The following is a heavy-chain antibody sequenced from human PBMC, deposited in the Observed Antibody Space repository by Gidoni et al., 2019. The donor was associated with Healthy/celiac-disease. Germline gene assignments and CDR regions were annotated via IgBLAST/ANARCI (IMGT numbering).Heavy chain of an antibody. Sequence: EVQLVQSGAEVKKHGESLKISGKGSGYSGTSYWIGGVRQMPGKSLAWMGIIYPGHSATTSSPSFQGPVPIAAAQSLSPAYLQWSSLKAPATAMYSCARATYYYGSGSYFLGTGPTPHYYYYMDVWGKGTTVTVSS. CDR2: IYPGHSAT. V-gene: IGHV5-51*01. CDR3: ARATYYYGSGSYFLGTGPTPHYYYYMDV. CDR1: GYSGTSYW. D-gene: IGHD3-10*01. J-gene: IGHJ6*03.